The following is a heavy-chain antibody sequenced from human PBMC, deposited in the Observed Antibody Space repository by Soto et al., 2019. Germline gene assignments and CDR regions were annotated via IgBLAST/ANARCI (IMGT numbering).Heavy chain of an antibody. CDR3: VIDLHEPVPAEVLRGTK. Sequence: EVQLVESGGGLVQPGGSLTLSCAASGFTFSSYEMHWVRQPPGKGLQWISYISADGSGTYYADSVRGRFTISRDNARNSLSLQLNRLRADDTVIYCCVIDLHEPVPAEVLRGTKWGQGTQVTVSS. D-gene: IGHD3-3*01. CDR1: GFTFSSYE. CDR2: ISADGSGT. J-gene: IGHJ4*02. V-gene: IGHV3-48*03.